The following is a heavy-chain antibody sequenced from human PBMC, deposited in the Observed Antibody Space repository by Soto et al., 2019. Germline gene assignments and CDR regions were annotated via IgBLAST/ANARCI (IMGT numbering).Heavy chain of an antibody. Sequence: GESLKISCKGSGYSFAGYWITWVRQKPGKGLEWMGRIDPSDSQTYYSPSFRGHVTISVTKSITTVFLQWSSLRASDTAMYYCARQIYDSDNGPNFQYYFDSWGQGNPVTVSS. D-gene: IGHD3-22*01. CDR2: IDPSDSQT. CDR3: ARQIYDSDNGPNFQYYFDS. CDR1: GYSFAGYW. V-gene: IGHV5-10-1*01. J-gene: IGHJ4*02.